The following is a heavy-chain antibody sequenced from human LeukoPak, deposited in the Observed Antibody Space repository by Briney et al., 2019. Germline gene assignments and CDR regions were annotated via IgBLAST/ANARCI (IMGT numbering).Heavy chain of an antibody. D-gene: IGHD6-19*01. V-gene: IGHV4-59*01. CDR2: ISYSGST. CDR3: ARGSSSGWYSGAD. J-gene: IGHJ4*02. Sequence: PSETLSLTCTVSGGSISSYYWSWLRQPPGKGLEWIGYISYSGSTNYNPPLKSRVSISIHTSESQFSLKLSSVTAADTALYYCARGSSSGWYSGADWGQGTLVTVSS. CDR1: GGSISSYY.